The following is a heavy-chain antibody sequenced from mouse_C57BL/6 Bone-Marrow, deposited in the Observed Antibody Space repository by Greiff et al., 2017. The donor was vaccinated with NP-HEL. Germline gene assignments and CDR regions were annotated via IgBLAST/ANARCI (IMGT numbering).Heavy chain of an antibody. CDR2: ISDGGSYT. D-gene: IGHD2-3*01. J-gene: IGHJ3*01. V-gene: IGHV5-4*01. CDR1: GFTFSSYA. CDR3: ARESYDGYSWFAY. Sequence: EVKLVESGGGLVKPGGSLKLSCAASGFTFSSYAMSWVRQTPEKRLEWVATISDGGSYTYYPDNVKGRFTISRDNAKNNLYLQMSHLKSEDTAMYYCARESYDGYSWFAYWGQGTLVTVSA.